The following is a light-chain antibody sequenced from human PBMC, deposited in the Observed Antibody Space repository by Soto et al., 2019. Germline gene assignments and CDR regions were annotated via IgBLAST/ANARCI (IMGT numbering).Light chain of an antibody. Sequence: QSALTQPASVSGSPGQSITISCTGTSSDVGGYNYVSWYQQQPGKAPKLMIYDVSNRPSGVSNRFSGSKSGNTASLTISGLQAEDEADYDCSSYTSSSTLLYVFGSGTKLTVL. V-gene: IGLV2-14*01. CDR3: SSYTSSSTLLYV. CDR2: DVS. CDR1: SSDVGGYNY. J-gene: IGLJ1*01.